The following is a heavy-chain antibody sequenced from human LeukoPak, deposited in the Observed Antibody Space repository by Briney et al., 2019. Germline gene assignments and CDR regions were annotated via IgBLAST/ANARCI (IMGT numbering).Heavy chain of an antibody. J-gene: IGHJ5*02. Sequence: SGPTLLHPTQTLTLTCTFSGFSLSTSGAGVGWIRQPPGKALEWLALIYWDDDKRYSPSLKSRLTITKDTSKNQVVLTMTNMDPVDTATYYCAPLYDYCSGGSCYGWFDPWGQGTLVTVSS. CDR2: IYWDDDK. CDR3: APLYDYCSGGSCYGWFDP. CDR1: GFSLSTSGAG. V-gene: IGHV2-5*02. D-gene: IGHD2-15*01.